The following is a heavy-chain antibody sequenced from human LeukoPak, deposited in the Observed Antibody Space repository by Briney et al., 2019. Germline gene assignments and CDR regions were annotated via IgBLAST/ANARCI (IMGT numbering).Heavy chain of an antibody. CDR2: INHSGST. CDR1: GGSFSGYY. V-gene: IGHV4-34*01. D-gene: IGHD3-3*01. CDR3: AGTIFGVVINCYYYYMDV. Sequence: PSETLSLTCAVYGGSFSGYYWSWIRQPPGKGLEWIGEINHSGSTNYNPSLKSRVTISVDTSKNQFSLKLSSVTAADTAVYYCAGTIFGVVINCYYYYMDVWGKGTTVTVSS. J-gene: IGHJ6*03.